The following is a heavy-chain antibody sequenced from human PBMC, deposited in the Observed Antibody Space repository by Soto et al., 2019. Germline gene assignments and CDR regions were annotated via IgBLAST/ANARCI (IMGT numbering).Heavy chain of an antibody. D-gene: IGHD5-12*01. Sequence: EVQLAESGGGLVQPGGSLRLSCAASGFTFSDHYMHWVRQAPGKGLEWVGRSRDKVHSHTTEYAASVKGRFTISRGDSENSLYLQMNSLKTEDTAVYYCARGVVSTGYFDYWGQGTLVTVSS. J-gene: IGHJ4*02. CDR2: SRDKVHSHTT. CDR1: GFTFSDHY. CDR3: ARGVVSTGYFDY. V-gene: IGHV3-72*01.